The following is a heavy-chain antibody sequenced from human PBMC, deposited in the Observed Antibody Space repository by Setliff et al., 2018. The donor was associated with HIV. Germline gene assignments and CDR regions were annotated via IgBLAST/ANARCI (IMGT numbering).Heavy chain of an antibody. CDR2: INPAGNPT. J-gene: IGHJ6*03. CDR1: GGTFSSYA. Sequence: ASVKVSCKASGGTFSSYAISWVRQAPGQGLEWMGIINPAGNPTSYAQKFQGRLTMTRDTSTNTVYMELSSLRSEDTAVYYWAKTYNWNDVHYYYMDVWGKGTTVTVSS. D-gene: IGHD1-1*01. V-gene: IGHV1-46*01. CDR3: AKTYNWNDVHYYYMDV.